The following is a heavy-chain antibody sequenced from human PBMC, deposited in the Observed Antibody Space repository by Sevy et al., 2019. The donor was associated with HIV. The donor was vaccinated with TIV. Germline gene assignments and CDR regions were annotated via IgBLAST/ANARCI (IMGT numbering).Heavy chain of an antibody. CDR2: ISSGGSTK. CDR3: ASVRYNYGSYYFDY. D-gene: IGHD5-18*01. V-gene: IGHV3-11*01. Sequence: GGSLRLSCAASTFTFSDYYMTWIRQAPGKGLESVSYISSGGSTKYYAYSLKGRFTVSRDNVKNSLYLQMNSLGADDTAVYYCASVRYNYGSYYFDYWGQGTLVTVSS. J-gene: IGHJ4*02. CDR1: TFTFSDYY.